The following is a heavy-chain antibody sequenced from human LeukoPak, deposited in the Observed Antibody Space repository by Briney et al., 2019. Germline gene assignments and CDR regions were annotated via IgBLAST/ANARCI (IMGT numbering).Heavy chain of an antibody. V-gene: IGHV5-51*01. D-gene: IGHD2-15*01. CDR3: ARGVRSGADSYFDY. Sequence: GESLKISCKASGYNFNNYWIGWVRPMSGKGLEWMGIMYPGGSDTRYSPSLQSQVTISADKSISTAYLQWSSLKASDTAISYCARGVRSGADSYFDYWGQGTLVTVSS. J-gene: IGHJ4*02. CDR1: GYNFNNYW. CDR2: MYPGGSDT.